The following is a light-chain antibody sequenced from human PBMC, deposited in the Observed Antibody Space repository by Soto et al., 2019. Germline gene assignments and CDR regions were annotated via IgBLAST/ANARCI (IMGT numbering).Light chain of an antibody. CDR1: QSVSSSY. CDR2: GAS. J-gene: IGKJ3*01. V-gene: IGKV3-20*01. CDR3: QQYSSSPFT. Sequence: ESVLTQSPGTLSMSPGERATLSCRASQSVSSSYSAWYQQTPRQAPRLLLYGASSRATGIPDRFSGSGSGTDFTITISRLEPEDFAVYYCQQYSSSPFTFGPGTKVDIK.